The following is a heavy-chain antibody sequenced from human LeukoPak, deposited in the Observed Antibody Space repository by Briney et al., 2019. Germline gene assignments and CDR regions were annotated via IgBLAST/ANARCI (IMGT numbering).Heavy chain of an antibody. J-gene: IGHJ5*02. CDR3: ARFVVVVPAATRGGWFDP. CDR2: IYYSGST. Sequence: ETLSLTCTVSGGSISSYYWSWIRQPPGKGLEWIGYIYYSGSTNYNPSLKSRVTISVDTSKNQFSLKLSSVTAADTAVYYCARFVVVVPAATRGGWFDPWGQGTRVTVSS. D-gene: IGHD2-2*01. CDR1: GGSISSYY. V-gene: IGHV4-59*01.